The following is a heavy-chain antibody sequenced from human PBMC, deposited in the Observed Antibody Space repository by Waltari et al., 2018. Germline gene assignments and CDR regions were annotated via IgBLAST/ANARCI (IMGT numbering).Heavy chain of an antibody. CDR2: IIPIFGTA. V-gene: IGHV1-69*01. D-gene: IGHD3-22*01. Sequence: QVQLVQSGAEVKKPGSSVKVSCQDSGGTFRSYAYRWVRKAPGQGLEWMGGIIPIFGTANYAQKFQGRVTITADESTSTAYMELSSLRSEDTAVYYCARVITEGYYYGMDVWGQGTTVTVSS. J-gene: IGHJ6*02. CDR3: ARVITEGYYYGMDV. CDR1: GGTFRSYA.